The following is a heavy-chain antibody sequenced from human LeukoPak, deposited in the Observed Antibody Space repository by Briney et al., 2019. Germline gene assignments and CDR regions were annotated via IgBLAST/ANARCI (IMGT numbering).Heavy chain of an antibody. D-gene: IGHD2-2*01. Sequence: GKSLRLSCAAAGFTFNNYGMHWVRQAPGKGLEWVAVISYDGRNKHYPDSVKGRFTISRDISTDTLWLQMDSLRTEDTAVYYCAKGPLRGTAAAIDYWGQGTLVTVSS. CDR1: GFTFNNYG. V-gene: IGHV3-30*18. CDR2: ISYDGRNK. CDR3: AKGPLRGTAAAIDY. J-gene: IGHJ4*02.